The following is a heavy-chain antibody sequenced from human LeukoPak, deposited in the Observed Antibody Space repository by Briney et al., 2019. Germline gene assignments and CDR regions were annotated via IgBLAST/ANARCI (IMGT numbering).Heavy chain of an antibody. D-gene: IGHD3-22*01. CDR2: IYSGGST. J-gene: IGHJ4*02. CDR1: GFTFSSNY. CDR3: ARDQRKYYYDSSGYFDY. Sequence: GGSLRLSCAASGFTFSSNYMSWVRQAPGKGLEWVSVIYSGGSTYYADSVKGRFTISRDNSKNTLYLQMNSLRAEDTAAYYCARDQRKYYYDSSGYFDYWGQGTPVTVSS. V-gene: IGHV3-66*01.